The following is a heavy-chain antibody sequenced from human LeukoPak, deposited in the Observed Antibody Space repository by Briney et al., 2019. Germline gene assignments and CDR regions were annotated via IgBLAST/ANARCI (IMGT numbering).Heavy chain of an antibody. J-gene: IGHJ4*02. CDR1: GGSFSGYY. CDR2: INHSGST. CDR3: ARGRYYYDSSGYYPSRGYDY. V-gene: IGHV4-34*01. D-gene: IGHD3-22*01. Sequence: SETLSLTCAVYGGSFSGYYWSWIRQPPGKGLEWIGEINHSGSTNYNPSLKSRVTISVDTSKNQFSLKLSSVTAADTAVYYCARGRYYYDSSGYYPSRGYDYWGQGTLVTVSS.